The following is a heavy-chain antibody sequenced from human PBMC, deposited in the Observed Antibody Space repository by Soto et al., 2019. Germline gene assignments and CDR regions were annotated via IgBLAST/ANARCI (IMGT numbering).Heavy chain of an antibody. CDR3: ARGPSEDFWSAMRYFDL. D-gene: IGHD3-3*01. Sequence: QVQLVQSGAEVKKPGASVKVSCKASGYTFTGYYMHWVRQSPGQGLEWMGWINPNSGGTNYAQKFQGWVTITRYTSISTAYMELSRLRSDDTAVYYCARGPSEDFWSAMRYFDLWCRGTLVTVSS. CDR1: GYTFTGYY. CDR2: INPNSGGT. J-gene: IGHJ2*01. V-gene: IGHV1-2*04.